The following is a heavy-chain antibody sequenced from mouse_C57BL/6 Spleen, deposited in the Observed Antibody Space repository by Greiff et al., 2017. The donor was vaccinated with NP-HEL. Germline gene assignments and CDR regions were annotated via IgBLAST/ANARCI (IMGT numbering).Heavy chain of an antibody. CDR1: GYTFTSYW. Sequence: VQLQQSGAELVMPGASVKLSCKASGYTFTSYWMHWVKQRPGQGLEWIGEIDPSDSYTNYNQKFKGKSTLTVDKSSSTAYMQLSSLTSEDSAVYYCARSGYYGSRGFDYWGQGTTLTVSS. CDR2: IDPSDSYT. J-gene: IGHJ2*01. CDR3: ARSGYYGSRGFDY. V-gene: IGHV1-69*01. D-gene: IGHD1-1*01.